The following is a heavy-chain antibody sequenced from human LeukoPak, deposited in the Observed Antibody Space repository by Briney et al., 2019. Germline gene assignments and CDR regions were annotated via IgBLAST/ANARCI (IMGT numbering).Heavy chain of an antibody. CDR2: TYYRSKWYN. J-gene: IGHJ5*02. D-gene: IGHD4-11*01. CDR3: ALSSYSNYDGWFDP. CDR1: GGSVSSNSAA. V-gene: IGHV6-1*01. Sequence: SQTLSLTCAISGGSVSSNSAAWNWIRQSPSRGLEWLGRTYYRSKWYNDYAVSVKSRITINPDTSKNQFSLQLNSVTPEDTAVYYCALSSYSNYDGWFDPWGQGTLVTVSS.